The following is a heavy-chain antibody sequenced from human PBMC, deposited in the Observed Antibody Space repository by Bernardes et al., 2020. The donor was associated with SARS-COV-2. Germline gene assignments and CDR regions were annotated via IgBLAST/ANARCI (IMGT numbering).Heavy chain of an antibody. CDR1: GFTVSSNY. V-gene: IGHV3-53*01. Sequence: GGSLRLSCAASGFTVSSNYMSWVRQAPGKGLEWVSVIYSGGSTYYADSVKGRFTISRDNSKNTLYLQMNSLRAEDTAVYYCARVGAETRVYYDFWSGYSAGWSGGFDPRGQGTLVTVSS. CDR2: IYSGGST. D-gene: IGHD3-3*01. CDR3: ARVGAETRVYYDFWSGYSAGWSGGFDP. J-gene: IGHJ5*02.